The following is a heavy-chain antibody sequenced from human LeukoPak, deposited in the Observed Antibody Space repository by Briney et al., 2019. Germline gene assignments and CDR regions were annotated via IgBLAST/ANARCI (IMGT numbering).Heavy chain of an antibody. Sequence: VASVKVSCKVSGYTLTELSMHWVRQVPGKGLEWMGGFDPEDGETIYAQKFQGRVTMTEDTSTDTAYMELSSLRSEDTAVYYCARGVIPYDILTGSSNWFDPWGQGTLVTVSS. D-gene: IGHD3-9*01. V-gene: IGHV1-24*01. J-gene: IGHJ5*02. CDR1: GYTLTELS. CDR3: ARGVIPYDILTGSSNWFDP. CDR2: FDPEDGET.